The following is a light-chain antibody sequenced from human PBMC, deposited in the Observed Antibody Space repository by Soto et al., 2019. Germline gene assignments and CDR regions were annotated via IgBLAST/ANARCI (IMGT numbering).Light chain of an antibody. CDR1: QTVSSNF. Sequence: IVLTQSPGTLSLSPGERATLSCRASQTVSSNFLAWYQEKPGQGPRLLIYGASTRATGIPYRFSGSGSGTDFTLTISRLDPEDFAVYYCRQYGRSLEFAVGGGTKVEIK. CDR3: RQYGRSLEFA. CDR2: GAS. V-gene: IGKV3-20*01. J-gene: IGKJ4*01.